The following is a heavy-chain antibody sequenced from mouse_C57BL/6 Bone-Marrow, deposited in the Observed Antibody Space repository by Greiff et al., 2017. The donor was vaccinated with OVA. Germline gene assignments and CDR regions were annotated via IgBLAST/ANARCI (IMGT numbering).Heavy chain of an antibody. V-gene: IGHV5-9*01. CDR2: ISGGGGNT. Sequence: EVMLVESGGGLVKPGGSLKLSCAASGFTFSSYTMSWVRQTPEKRLEWVAAISGGGGNTYYPDSVKGRFTISRDNAKNTLYLQMSSLRSEDTAVYYCARRDWDNYFDYWGQGTTLTVSS. J-gene: IGHJ2*01. CDR1: GFTFSSYT. CDR3: ARRDWDNYFDY. D-gene: IGHD4-1*01.